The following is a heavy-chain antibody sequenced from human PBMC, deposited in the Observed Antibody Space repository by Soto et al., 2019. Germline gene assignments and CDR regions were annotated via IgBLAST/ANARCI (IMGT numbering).Heavy chain of an antibody. Sequence: EVQLVESGGGLVKPGGSLRLSCAASGLTFSSYSMNWVRQAPGKGLEWVSSISSSSSYIYHADSVKCRFTTSRVDAKNSLYLETNCQRAEDTAVYYCARDGLREGYNLYPDLWGRGTLVTVSS. D-gene: IGHD5-12*01. CDR3: ARDGLREGYNLYPDL. CDR1: GLTFSSYS. V-gene: IGHV3-21*01. CDR2: ISSSSSYI. J-gene: IGHJ2*01.